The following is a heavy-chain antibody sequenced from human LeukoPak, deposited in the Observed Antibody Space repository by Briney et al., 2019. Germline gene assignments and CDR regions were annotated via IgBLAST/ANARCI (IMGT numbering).Heavy chain of an antibody. D-gene: IGHD2-21*02. V-gene: IGHV4-59*01. CDR1: GGSISIYY. Sequence: SETLSLTCTVSGGSISIYYWSWIRQPPGKGLEWIGYIYYSGSTNYNPSLKSRVTISVDTSKNQFSLKLSSVTAADTAVYYCARVESVTAYYYYYMDVWGKGTTVTVSS. CDR3: ARVESVTAYYYYYMDV. J-gene: IGHJ6*03. CDR2: IYYSGST.